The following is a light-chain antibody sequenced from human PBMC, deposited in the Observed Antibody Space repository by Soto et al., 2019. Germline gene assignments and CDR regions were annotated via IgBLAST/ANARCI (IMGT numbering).Light chain of an antibody. CDR3: QQSYSTPRLT. Sequence: DIQMTQSPSSRSASVGDRVTITCRASQNISSYLNWYQQKPGKAPKLLIYAASSLQSGVPSRFSGSGSGTDFTLTISSLQPEDFATYYCQQSYSTPRLTFGGGTKVEIK. V-gene: IGKV1-39*01. CDR2: AAS. J-gene: IGKJ4*01. CDR1: QNISSY.